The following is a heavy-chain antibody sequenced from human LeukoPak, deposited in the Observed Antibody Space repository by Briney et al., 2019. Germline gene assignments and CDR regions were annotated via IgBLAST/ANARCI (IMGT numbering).Heavy chain of an antibody. V-gene: IGHV3-48*03. J-gene: IGHJ6*04. D-gene: IGHD3-10*02. CDR2: ISSSGSTI. CDR3: AELGITMIGGV. CDR1: GFTFTSYE. Sequence: GGSLRLSCAASGFTFTSYEMNWVRQAPGKGLEWVSYISSSGSTIYYADSVKGRFTISRDNAKNSLYLQMSSLRAEDTAVYYCAELGITMIGGVWGKGTTVTISS.